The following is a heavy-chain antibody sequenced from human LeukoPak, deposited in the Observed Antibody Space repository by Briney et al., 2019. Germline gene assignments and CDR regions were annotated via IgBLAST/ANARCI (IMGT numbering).Heavy chain of an antibody. CDR3: ASGRWLNRFDY. V-gene: IGHV4-34*01. Sequence: KPSETLSLTCAVYGGSFSGYYWSWIRQPPGKGLEWIGEINHSGSTNYNPSLKRRVTISVDTSKNQFSLKLSSVTAADTAVYYCASGRWLNRFDYWGQGTLVTVSS. CDR2: INHSGST. CDR1: GGSFSGYY. D-gene: IGHD5-24*01. J-gene: IGHJ4*02.